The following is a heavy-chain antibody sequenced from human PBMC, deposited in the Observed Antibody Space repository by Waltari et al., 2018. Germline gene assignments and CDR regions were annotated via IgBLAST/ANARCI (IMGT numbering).Heavy chain of an antibody. CDR1: GYY. CDR2: IYHSGST. D-gene: IGHD3-16*01. CDR3: ARDRRSTDYDYIWGSREMDYYFDY. V-gene: IGHV4-38-2*02. Sequence: GYYWGWIRQPPGKGLEWIGSIYHSGSTYYNPSLKSRVTISVDTSKNQFSLKLSSVTAADTAVYYCARDRRSTDYDYIWGSREMDYYFDYWGQGTLVTVSS. J-gene: IGHJ4*02.